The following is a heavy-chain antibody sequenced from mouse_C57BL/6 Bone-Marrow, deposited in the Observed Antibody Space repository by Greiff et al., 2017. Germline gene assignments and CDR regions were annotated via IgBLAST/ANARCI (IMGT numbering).Heavy chain of an antibody. D-gene: IGHD2-3*01. V-gene: IGHV3-6*01. CDR3: ASRDDGYYGDAMDY. Sequence: EVKLVESGPGLVKPSPSLSLTCSVTGYSITSGYYWNWIRQFPGNKLEWMGYISYDGSNNYNPSLKNRISITRDTSKNQFFLKLNSVTTEDTATYYCASRDDGYYGDAMDYWGQGTSVTVSS. CDR2: ISYDGSN. CDR1: GYSITSGYY. J-gene: IGHJ4*01.